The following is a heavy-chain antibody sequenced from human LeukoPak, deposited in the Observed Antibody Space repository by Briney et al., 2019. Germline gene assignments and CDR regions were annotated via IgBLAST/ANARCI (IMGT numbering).Heavy chain of an antibody. Sequence: PSETLSLTCAVYGGSFSGYYWSWIRQPPGKGLEWIGEINHSGSTNYNPSLKSRVTISVDTSKNQFSLKLSSVTAADTAVYYCAARAGTHVDSSGYYYGGVYFQHWGQGTLVTVSS. D-gene: IGHD3-22*01. V-gene: IGHV4-34*01. J-gene: IGHJ1*01. CDR1: GGSFSGYY. CDR3: AARAGTHVDSSGYYYGGVYFQH. CDR2: INHSGST.